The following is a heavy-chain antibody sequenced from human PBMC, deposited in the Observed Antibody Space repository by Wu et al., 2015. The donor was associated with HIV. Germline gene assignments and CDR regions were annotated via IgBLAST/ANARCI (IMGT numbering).Heavy chain of an antibody. Sequence: QVQLVQSGAEVRKPGASVKVSCKVSRYTLVELAIHWVRQAPGKGLEWMGGFDPEQGEAMYEHKFQGRVTMTEDTSTDTAYMEMSSLRSEDTAVYYCARMIKYYYDHERNYYYCGVDVWGQGTTVTVSS. J-gene: IGHJ6*02. D-gene: IGHD3-22*01. CDR1: RYTLVELA. V-gene: IGHV1-24*01. CDR3: ARMIKYYYDHERNYYYCGVDV. CDR2: FDPEQGEA.